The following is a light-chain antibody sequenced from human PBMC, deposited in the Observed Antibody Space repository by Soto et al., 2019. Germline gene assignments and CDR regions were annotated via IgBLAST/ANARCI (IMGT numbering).Light chain of an antibody. CDR1: SSDVGGYND. J-gene: IGLJ1*01. Sequence: QSVLTQPASVSGSPGQSITISCTGTSSDVGGYNDVSWYQQHPGKAPKLMIYAVSNRPSGVSNRFSGSKSGNTATLTISGLQAEDEADYYCCSYTVSGTYVFGTGTKVTVL. CDR3: CSYTVSGTYV. CDR2: AVS. V-gene: IGLV2-14*01.